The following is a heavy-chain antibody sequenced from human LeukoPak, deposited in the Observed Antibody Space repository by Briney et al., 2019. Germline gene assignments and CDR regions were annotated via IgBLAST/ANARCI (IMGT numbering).Heavy chain of an antibody. CDR2: IYTGGTT. V-gene: IGHV3-66*01. J-gene: IGHJ4*02. Sequence: GGSLRLSCAASGFTVSSNTMSWVRQAPGKGLVWVSVIYTGGTTYYADSVKGRFTISRDNSKNTLYLQMNSLRAEDTAVYYCARDVAAPGGVYFDYWGQGTLVTVSS. CDR3: ARDVAAPGGVYFDY. CDR1: GFTVSSNT. D-gene: IGHD3-16*01.